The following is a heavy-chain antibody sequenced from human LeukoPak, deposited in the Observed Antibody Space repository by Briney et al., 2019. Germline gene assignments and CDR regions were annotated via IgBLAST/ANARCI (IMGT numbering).Heavy chain of an antibody. CDR3: ARDRREYGDSSSWSPIDY. J-gene: IGHJ4*02. Sequence: GGSLRLSCAASGFTFSSYSMNWVRQAPGKGLEWVSSISSSSSYIYYTDSVKGRFTISRDNAKNSLFLQMNSLRAEDTAVYYCARDRREYGDSSSWSPIDYWGQGTLVTVSS. CDR1: GFTFSSYS. CDR2: ISSSSSYI. V-gene: IGHV3-21*01. D-gene: IGHD6-13*01.